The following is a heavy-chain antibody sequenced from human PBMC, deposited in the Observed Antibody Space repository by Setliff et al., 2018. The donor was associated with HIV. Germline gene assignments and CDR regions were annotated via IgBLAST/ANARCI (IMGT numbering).Heavy chain of an antibody. Sequence: GGSLRLSCAASGFTFDRFWMHWVRQAPGKGLVWVSRVNRDGSSKTYADSVKDRFTISRDSAKNTLYLQMNSLRAEDTGVYYCHSGYDTEEQSYFDYWGQGTLVTVSS. J-gene: IGHJ4*02. V-gene: IGHV3-74*01. CDR3: HSGYDTEEQSYFDY. CDR2: VNRDGSSK. CDR1: GFTFDRFW. D-gene: IGHD5-12*01.